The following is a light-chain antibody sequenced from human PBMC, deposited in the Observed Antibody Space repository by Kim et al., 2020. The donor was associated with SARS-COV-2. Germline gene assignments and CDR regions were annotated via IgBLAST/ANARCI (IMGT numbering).Light chain of an antibody. Sequence: PGQRATLSCRASQTISSSYLAWYQQKPGQTPRLLMYGASNRATGIPARFSGSGSGADFTLTLSRLEPEAFAVYYCQQYGSSPRTFGHGTKV. J-gene: IGKJ1*01. CDR2: GAS. CDR1: QTISSSY. CDR3: QQYGSSPRT. V-gene: IGKV3-20*01.